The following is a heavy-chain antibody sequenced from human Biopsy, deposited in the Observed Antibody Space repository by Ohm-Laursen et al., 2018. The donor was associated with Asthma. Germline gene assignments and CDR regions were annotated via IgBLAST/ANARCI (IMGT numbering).Heavy chain of an antibody. CDR3: ARKGGSCISRTCYSLDF. CDR2: INSIFGTT. D-gene: IGHD2-2*01. V-gene: IGHV1-69*01. CDR1: GDTFNTYV. Sequence: SSVKVSCKALGDTFNTYVIGWVRQAPGQGLEWMGGINSIFGTTPSPQKFQDRVTITADDSTSTVYMELSGLRYEDTAVYYCARKGGSCISRTCYSLDFWGQGTLVTVSS. J-gene: IGHJ4*02.